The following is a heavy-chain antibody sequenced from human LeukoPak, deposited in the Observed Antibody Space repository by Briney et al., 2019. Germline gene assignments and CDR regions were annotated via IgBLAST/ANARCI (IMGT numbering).Heavy chain of an antibody. Sequence: PGGSLRLSCAASGFIFSNYAMSWVRQAPGKGLEWVSAITNSGGTTYYADSVKGRFTISRDNSKNTLYLQMNSLRAEDTAVYYCAKYSGSFTRDYYYYYGMDVWGQGTTVTVPS. D-gene: IGHD1-26*01. CDR3: AKYSGSFTRDYYYYYGMDV. J-gene: IGHJ6*02. V-gene: IGHV3-23*01. CDR2: ITNSGGTT. CDR1: GFIFSNYA.